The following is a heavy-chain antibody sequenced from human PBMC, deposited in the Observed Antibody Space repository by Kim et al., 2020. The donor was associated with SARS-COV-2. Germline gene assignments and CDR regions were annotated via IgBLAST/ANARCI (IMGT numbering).Heavy chain of an antibody. J-gene: IGHJ4*02. CDR2: ISGTGDDK. CDR3: AKDLWDYSANDY. Sequence: GGSLRLSCVTFGFSFSTNAMNWVRQAPGKGLEWVSGISGTGDDKYYAESVKGRFTISRDISRNTLYLQMNDLRVEDTAVYYCAKDLWDYSANDYWGQGTLVTVSS. CDR1: GFSFSTNA. D-gene: IGHD1-26*01. V-gene: IGHV3-23*01.